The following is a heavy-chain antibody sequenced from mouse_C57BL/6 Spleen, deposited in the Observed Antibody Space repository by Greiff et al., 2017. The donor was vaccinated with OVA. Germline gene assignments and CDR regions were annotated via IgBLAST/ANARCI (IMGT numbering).Heavy chain of an antibody. J-gene: IGHJ3*01. D-gene: IGHD1-1*01. CDR2: ILPGSGST. CDR3: ARDATYGSSYWFAY. CDR1: GYTFTGYW. V-gene: IGHV1-9*01. Sequence: QVQLQQSGAELMKPGASVKLSCKATGYTFTGYWIEWVKQRPGPGLEWIGEILPGSGSTNYHEKFKGKATFTADTSSNTAYLQLSSLTTEDSAIYYCARDATYGSSYWFAYWGQGTLVTVSA.